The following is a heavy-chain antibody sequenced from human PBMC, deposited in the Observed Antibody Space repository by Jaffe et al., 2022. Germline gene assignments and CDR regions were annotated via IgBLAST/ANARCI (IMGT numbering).Heavy chain of an antibody. CDR2: INHSGST. CDR1: GGSFSGYY. J-gene: IGHJ4*02. Sequence: QVQLQQWGAGLLKPSETLSLTCAVYGGSFSGYYWSWIRQPPGKGLEWIGEINHSGSTNYNPSLKSRVTISVDTSKNQFSLKLSSVTAADTAVYYCARGLRITMVQERRGYFDYWGQGTLVTVSS. D-gene: IGHD3-10*01. CDR3: ARGLRITMVQERRGYFDY. V-gene: IGHV4-34*01.